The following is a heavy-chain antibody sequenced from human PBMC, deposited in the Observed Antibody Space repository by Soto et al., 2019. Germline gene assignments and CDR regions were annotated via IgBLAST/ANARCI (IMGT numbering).Heavy chain of an antibody. Sequence: QVQLVQSGAEVKKPGASVKVSCQASGYTFTNYAIRWVRQAPGQRLEWMGWISASTRNTDQAQNFQGRVTMTIDTSTNTANMELRSLRSDDTAVYYCARCYCSVGSCYACWHFDLWGRGTLVTVSS. V-gene: IGHV1-18*01. D-gene: IGHD2-15*01. CDR1: GYTFTNYA. CDR3: ARCYCSVGSCYACWHFDL. J-gene: IGHJ2*01. CDR2: ISASTRNT.